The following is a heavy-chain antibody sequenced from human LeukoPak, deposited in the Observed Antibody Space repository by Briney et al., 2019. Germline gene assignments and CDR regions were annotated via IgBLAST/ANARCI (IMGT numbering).Heavy chain of an antibody. CDR1: GGSISSSSYY. V-gene: IGHV4-39*07. CDR2: IYYSGST. CDR3: ARLQRDWSDP. J-gene: IGHJ5*02. Sequence: SETLSLTCTVSGGSISSSSYYWGWIRQPPGKGLEWIGSIYYSGSTYYNPSLKSRVTISVDTSKNQFSLKLSSVTAADTAVYYCARLQRDWSDPWGQGTLVTVSS.